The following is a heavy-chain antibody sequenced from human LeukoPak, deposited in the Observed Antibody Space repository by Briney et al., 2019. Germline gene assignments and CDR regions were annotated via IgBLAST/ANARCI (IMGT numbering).Heavy chain of an antibody. J-gene: IGHJ3*02. V-gene: IGHV3-21*01. D-gene: IGHD3-3*01. CDR3: ARGGLRFWSGFRAFDI. CDR2: ISSSSSYI. CDR1: GFTFSTYN. Sequence: KPGGSLGLSCVVSGFTFSTYNMNWVRQAPGKGLEGVSSISSSSSYIYYADSVKGRFTISRDNAKNSLYLQMNSLRAEDTAVYYCARGGLRFWSGFRAFDIWGQGTMVTVSS.